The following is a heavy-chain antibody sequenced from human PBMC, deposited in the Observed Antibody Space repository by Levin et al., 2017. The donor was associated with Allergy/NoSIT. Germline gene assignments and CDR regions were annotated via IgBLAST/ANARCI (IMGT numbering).Heavy chain of an antibody. Sequence: GGSLRLSCTTSGFTFGDYAMSWFRQAPGKGLEWAGFTRSKVYGGATDYAASVTGRFIISRDDSRGIAYLQMKSLKTDDTAVYYCTAGWGAGAGENAYYFESWGQGTLVTVSS. D-gene: IGHD6-19*01. J-gene: IGHJ4*02. CDR2: TRSKVYGGAT. CDR1: GFTFGDYA. V-gene: IGHV3-49*03. CDR3: TAGWGAGAGENAYYFES.